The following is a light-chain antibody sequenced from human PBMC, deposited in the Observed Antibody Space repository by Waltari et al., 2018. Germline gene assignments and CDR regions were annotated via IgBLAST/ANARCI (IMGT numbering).Light chain of an antibody. CDR2: GAS. CDR3: QQYDNWPPWT. V-gene: IGKV3-15*01. J-gene: IGKJ1*01. CDR1: QSVSTN. Sequence: EVVMTQSQATLSVSPGQRATLSCRASQSVSTNVAWYQQKPGQAPRLLIYGASTRATDIPARFSGSGSGTEFSLTISSLQSEDFAVYFCQQYDNWPPWTFGQGTKVEIK.